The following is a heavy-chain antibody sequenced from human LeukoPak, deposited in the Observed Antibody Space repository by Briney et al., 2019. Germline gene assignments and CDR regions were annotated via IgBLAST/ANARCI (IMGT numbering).Heavy chain of an antibody. J-gene: IGHJ4*02. Sequence: GGSLRLSCAASGFTFSAYAMTWVRQAPGKGLEWVSTLGGDGFNAYYSDSVKGRFTISRDNSKNTLFLQMNSLRAEDAAVYYCARGYSSSRYYFDYWGQGTLVTVSS. CDR1: GFTFSAYA. CDR3: ARGYSSSRYYFDY. V-gene: IGHV3-23*01. CDR2: LGGDGFNA. D-gene: IGHD2-2*01.